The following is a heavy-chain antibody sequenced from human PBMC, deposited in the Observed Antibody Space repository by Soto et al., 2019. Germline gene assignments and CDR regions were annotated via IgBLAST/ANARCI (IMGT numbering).Heavy chain of an antibody. V-gene: IGHV3-30*03. CDR1: GFTVSTHG. Sequence: QVQLVESGGGVVQPGRSLRLSCAVSGFTVSTHGMHWVRQAPGKGLEWVAVISRDGNTKYYADSVKGRFTISRDNSRNTLSLEMYGLRGDDMAVYYCTGEVAAGYWGQGTLVTVSS. CDR3: TGEVAAGY. CDR2: ISRDGNTK. J-gene: IGHJ4*02. D-gene: IGHD2-8*02.